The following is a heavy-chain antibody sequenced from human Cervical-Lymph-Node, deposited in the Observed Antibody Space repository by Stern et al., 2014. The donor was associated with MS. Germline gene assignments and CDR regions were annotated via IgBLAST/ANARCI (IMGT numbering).Heavy chain of an antibody. CDR3: ATSGGRRGDFRDY. D-gene: IGHD4-17*01. J-gene: IGHJ4*02. Sequence: QVQLQESGPGLVKPSETLSLTCTVSGGSITNYYWSWIRQPPGKGLEWIGYIYYSGSTNYNPSLKSRVTISVDTSKNQFSLKLSSVTSADTAVYYCATSGGRRGDFRDYWGQGTLVTVSS. CDR1: GGSITNYY. V-gene: IGHV4-59*01. CDR2: IYYSGST.